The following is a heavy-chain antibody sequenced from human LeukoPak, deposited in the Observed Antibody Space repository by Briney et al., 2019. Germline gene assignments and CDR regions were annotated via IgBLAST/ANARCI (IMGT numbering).Heavy chain of an antibody. D-gene: IGHD3-22*01. Sequence: PGGSLRLSCAASGFTFSDYYMSWIRQAPGKGLEWVSYISSSGSTIYYADSVKGRFTISRDNAKNSLYLQMNSLRAEDTAVYYCARSPLYYYDSSGASWFDPWGQGTLVTVSS. V-gene: IGHV3-11*01. CDR2: ISSSGSTI. CDR3: ARSPLYYYDSSGASWFDP. J-gene: IGHJ5*02. CDR1: GFTFSDYY.